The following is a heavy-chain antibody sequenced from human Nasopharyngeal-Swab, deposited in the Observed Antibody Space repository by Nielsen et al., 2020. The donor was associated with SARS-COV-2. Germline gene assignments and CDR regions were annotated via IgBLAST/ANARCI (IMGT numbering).Heavy chain of an antibody. CDR3: ARDRTNDYYYYMDV. CDR2: ISGSGGISGSGGST. V-gene: IGHV3-23*01. D-gene: IGHD1-1*01. Sequence: GESLKISCAASGFTFSFYAMSWVRQAPGKGLEWVSSISGSGGISGSGGSTYYADSVKGRFTITRDNSKNTLYVQMNSLRAEDTAVYYCARDRTNDYYYYMDVWGKGTTVTVSS. J-gene: IGHJ6*03. CDR1: GFTFSFYA.